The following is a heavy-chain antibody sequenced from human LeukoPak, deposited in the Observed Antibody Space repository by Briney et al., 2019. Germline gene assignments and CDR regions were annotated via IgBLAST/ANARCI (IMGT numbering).Heavy chain of an antibody. CDR1: GFTFSSYA. CDR3: AKGRAGDYGGKPRQGY. CDR2: ISGSGGST. V-gene: IGHV3-23*01. Sequence: PGGSLRLSCAASGFTFSSYAMSWVRQAPGKGLGWVSAISGSGGSTYYADSVKGRFTISRDNSKNTLYLQMNSLRAEDTAVYYCAKGRAGDYGGKPRQGYWGQGTLVTVSS. J-gene: IGHJ4*02. D-gene: IGHD4-23*01.